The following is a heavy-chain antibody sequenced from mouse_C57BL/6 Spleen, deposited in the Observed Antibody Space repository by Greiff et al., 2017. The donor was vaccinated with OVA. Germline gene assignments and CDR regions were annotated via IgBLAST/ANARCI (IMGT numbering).Heavy chain of an antibody. J-gene: IGHJ4*01. CDR1: GFSLTSYG. CDR3: AKSMVTKDAMDY. V-gene: IGHV2-5*01. D-gene: IGHD2-2*01. Sequence: VQGVESGPGLVQPSQSLSITCTVSGFSLTSYGVHWVRQSPGKGLEWLGVIWRGGSTDYNAAFMSRLSITKDNSKSQVFFKMNSLQADDTAIYYCAKSMVTKDAMDYWGQGTSVTVSS. CDR2: IWRGGST.